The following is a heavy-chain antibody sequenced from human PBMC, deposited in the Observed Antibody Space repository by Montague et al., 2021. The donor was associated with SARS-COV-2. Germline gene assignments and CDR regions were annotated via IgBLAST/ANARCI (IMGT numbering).Heavy chain of an antibody. V-gene: IGHV4-39*02. CDR1: DGSISSSNYY. CDR3: ARRGRKLLPVATTIGGFDI. D-gene: IGHD5-12*01. CDR2: IYDGGST. Sequence: SETLSLTCTVSDGSISSSNYYWDWIRQPPGKGLEWIGSIYDGGSTYYNPSLKSRVTISVDTPKNHFSLKLSSVTAADTAVYYRARRGRKLLPVATTIGGFDIWGQGTIVTVSS. J-gene: IGHJ3*02.